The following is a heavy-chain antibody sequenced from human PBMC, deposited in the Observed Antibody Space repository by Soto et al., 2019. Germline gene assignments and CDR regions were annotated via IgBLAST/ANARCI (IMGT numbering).Heavy chain of an antibody. D-gene: IGHD6-13*01. Sequence: TLSLTCTVSGVSISSSSYDWGWIRQPPGKGLEWIGSIYYSGSTYYNPSLKSRVTISVDTSKNQFSLKLSSVTAADTAVYYCARDSSSWYWFDPWGQGTMVTVSS. V-gene: IGHV4-39*02. J-gene: IGHJ5*02. CDR1: GVSISSSSYD. CDR2: IYYSGST. CDR3: ARDSSSWYWFDP.